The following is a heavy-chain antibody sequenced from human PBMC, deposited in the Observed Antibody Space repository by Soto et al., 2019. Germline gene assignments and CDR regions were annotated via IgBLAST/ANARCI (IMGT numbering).Heavy chain of an antibody. J-gene: IGHJ6*02. D-gene: IGHD3-3*01. Sequence: SETLSLTCNVSGGSISCGGYYWSWIRQHSGKGLEWIGYIYYSGSTYYNPSLKSRVTISVDTSKNQFSLKLSSVTAADTAVYYCARGGDDFWSGYYYYYYYGMDVWGQGTTVTVSS. CDR2: IYYSGST. CDR3: ARGGDDFWSGYYYYYYYGMDV. CDR1: GGSISCGGYY. V-gene: IGHV4-31*03.